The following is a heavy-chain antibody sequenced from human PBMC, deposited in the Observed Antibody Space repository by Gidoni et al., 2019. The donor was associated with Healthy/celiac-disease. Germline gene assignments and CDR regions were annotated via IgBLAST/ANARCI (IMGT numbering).Heavy chain of an antibody. CDR1: GFTFSSYI. CDR3: ATEKIGDVQY. Sequence: EVQLVESGGGLVKPGGSLRLSCAASGFTFSSYIMNWVRQAPGKGLQWVSSISSSYYIHYADSVKDLFTISRDNAKNSLYLQMNSLRAEDTAVYYCATEKIGDVQYWGQGTLVTVSS. CDR2: ISSSYYI. J-gene: IGHJ4*02. V-gene: IGHV3-21*01. D-gene: IGHD2-21*01.